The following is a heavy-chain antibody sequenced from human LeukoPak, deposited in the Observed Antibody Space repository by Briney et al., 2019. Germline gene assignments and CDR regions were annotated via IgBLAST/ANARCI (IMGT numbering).Heavy chain of an antibody. Sequence: PSETLSLTCTVSGGSISSSSYYWGWIRQPPGKGLEWIGSIYYSGGTYYNPSLKSRVTISVDTSKNQFSLKLSSVTAADTAVYYCARTRRGPHYGPMDYWGQGTLVTVSS. CDR2: IYYSGGT. CDR3: ARTRRGPHYGPMDY. J-gene: IGHJ4*02. D-gene: IGHD4-17*01. V-gene: IGHV4-39*07. CDR1: GGSISSSSYY.